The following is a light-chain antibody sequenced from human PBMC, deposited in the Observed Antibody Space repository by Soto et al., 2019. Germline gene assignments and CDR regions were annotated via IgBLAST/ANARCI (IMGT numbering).Light chain of an antibody. Sequence: EIVLTQSPVTLSLSPGERATLSCRASQSVSSYLAWYQQKPGQAPRLLIYGASNRAIGIPARFSGSGSGTDFTLTISSLEPEDFAVYYCQQRSNWPLTFGGGTKVEIK. CDR1: QSVSSY. J-gene: IGKJ4*01. V-gene: IGKV3-11*01. CDR2: GAS. CDR3: QQRSNWPLT.